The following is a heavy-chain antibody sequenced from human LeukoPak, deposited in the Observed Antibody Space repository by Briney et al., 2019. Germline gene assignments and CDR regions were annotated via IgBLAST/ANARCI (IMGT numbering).Heavy chain of an antibody. CDR3: ATHVAGYFDY. CDR2: IIPIFGTA. D-gene: IGHD2-15*01. J-gene: IGHJ4*02. Sequence: GASVKVSCKASGGTFSSYAISWVRQAPGQGLEWMGGIIPIFGTANYAQKFQGRVTITADESTSTAYMELSSLRSEDTAVYYCATHVAGYFDYWGQGTLVTVSS. V-gene: IGHV1-69*13. CDR1: GGTFSSYA.